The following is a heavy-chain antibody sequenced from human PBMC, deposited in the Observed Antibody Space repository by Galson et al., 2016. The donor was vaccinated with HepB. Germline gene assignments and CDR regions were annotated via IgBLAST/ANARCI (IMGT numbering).Heavy chain of an antibody. V-gene: IGHV3-NL1*01. CDR3: ARPPRGGYGGNSLLRYYGMDV. J-gene: IGHJ6*02. Sequence: RQAPGKGLEWVSLISWDGGSTYYADSVKGRFTISRDNSKNRLYLQMNSLRAEDTAVYYCARPPRGGYGGNSLLRYYGMDVWGQGTTVTVSS. CDR2: ISWDGGST. D-gene: IGHD4-23*01.